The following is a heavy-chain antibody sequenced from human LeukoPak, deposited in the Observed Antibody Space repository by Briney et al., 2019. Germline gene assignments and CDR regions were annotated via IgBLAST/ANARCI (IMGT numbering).Heavy chain of an antibody. J-gene: IGHJ4*02. Sequence: GGSLRLSCAASGFTFSSYAMSWVREAPGKGLEWVAHINQDGSEEHYMDSAKARFTISRDNAKNSLSLQMNSLRAEDTAVYYCVRDGGVSGYDLLDYWGQGTLVTVSS. D-gene: IGHD5-12*01. V-gene: IGHV3-7*01. CDR2: INQDGSEE. CDR3: VRDGGVSGYDLLDY. CDR1: GFTFSSYA.